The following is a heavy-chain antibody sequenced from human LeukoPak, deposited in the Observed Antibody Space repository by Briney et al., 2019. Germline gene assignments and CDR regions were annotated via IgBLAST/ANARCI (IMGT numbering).Heavy chain of an antibody. J-gene: IGHJ6*02. Sequence: GGSLRLSCAASGFTFSDYAIHWVRQAPGKGLEWVAVISYDGSNKYYADSVKGRFTISRDNSKNTLYLQMNSLRAEDTAVYYSVFDWLLKWDVWGQGTTVTVSS. CDR3: VFDWLLKWDV. CDR1: GFTFSDYA. V-gene: IGHV3-30*04. CDR2: ISYDGSNK. D-gene: IGHD3-9*01.